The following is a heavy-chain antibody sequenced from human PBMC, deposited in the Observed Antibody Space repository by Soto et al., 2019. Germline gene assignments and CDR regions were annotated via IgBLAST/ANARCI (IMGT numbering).Heavy chain of an antibody. V-gene: IGHV3-30-3*01. CDR2: ISYDGSKS. J-gene: IGHJ4*02. CDR3: ARDLARSSDHFDY. CDR1: GFTFSSHT. Sequence: GGSLRLSCAASGFTFSSHTMHWVRQAPGKGLEWVAAISYDGSKSKYADSVKGRFTISRDSSKNTMYLQMNSLRAEDTAVYYCARDLARSSDHFDYWGQGTLVTVS. D-gene: IGHD2-15*01.